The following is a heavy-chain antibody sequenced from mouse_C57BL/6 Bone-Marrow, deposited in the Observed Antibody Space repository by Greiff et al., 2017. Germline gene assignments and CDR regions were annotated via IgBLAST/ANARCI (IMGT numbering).Heavy chain of an antibody. CDR2: IWSGGST. D-gene: IGHD1-1*01. J-gene: IGHJ3*01. Sequence: VKLMESGPGLVQPSQSLSITCTVSGFSLTSYGVHWVRQSPGKGLEWLGVIWSGGSTDYNAAFISRLSISKDNSKSQVFLKMNSLQADDTAIYYCARRGYYGSSYGFAYWGQGTLVTVSA. CDR3: ARRGYYGSSYGFAY. CDR1: GFSLTSYG. V-gene: IGHV2-2*01.